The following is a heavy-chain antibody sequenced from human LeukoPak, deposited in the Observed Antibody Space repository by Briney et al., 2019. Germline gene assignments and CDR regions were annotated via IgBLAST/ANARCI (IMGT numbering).Heavy chain of an antibody. CDR2: IIPIFGTA. V-gene: IGHV1-69*05. CDR3: ARVVEGSGWLDFDY. J-gene: IGHJ4*02. Sequence: SSVKVSCKASGGTFSSYATSWVRQAPGQGLEWMGGIIPIFGTANYAQKFQGRVTITTDESTSTAYMELSSLRSEDAAVYYCARVVEGSGWLDFDYWGQGTLVTVSS. CDR1: GGTFSSYA. D-gene: IGHD6-25*01.